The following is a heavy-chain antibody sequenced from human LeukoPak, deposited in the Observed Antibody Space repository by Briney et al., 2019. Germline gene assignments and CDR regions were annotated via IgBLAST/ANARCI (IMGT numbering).Heavy chain of an antibody. V-gene: IGHV1-2*02. CDR1: GYTFTGYY. D-gene: IGHD3-3*01. CDR2: INPNSGGT. Sequence: ASVKVSCKASGYTFTGYYMHWVRQAPGQGLEWMGWINPNSGGTNYAQKFQGRVTMTRDTSISTAHMELSRLRSDDTAVYYCARDHRYDFWSGFLWFDPWGQGTLVTVSS. CDR3: ARDHRYDFWSGFLWFDP. J-gene: IGHJ5*02.